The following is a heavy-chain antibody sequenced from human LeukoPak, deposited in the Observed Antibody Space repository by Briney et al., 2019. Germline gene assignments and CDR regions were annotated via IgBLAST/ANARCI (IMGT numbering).Heavy chain of an antibody. CDR1: GFTFSSYA. CDR2: ISGSGGST. CDR3: AKGGDYVWGSYRRRLDV. Sequence: PGGSLRLSCAASGFTFSSYAMSWVRQAPGKGLEWVSVISGSGGSTYYADSVKGRFTISRDNSKNTLYLQMNSLRAEDTAVYYCAKGGDYVWGSYRRRLDVWGKGTTVTVSS. J-gene: IGHJ6*04. V-gene: IGHV3-23*01. D-gene: IGHD3-16*02.